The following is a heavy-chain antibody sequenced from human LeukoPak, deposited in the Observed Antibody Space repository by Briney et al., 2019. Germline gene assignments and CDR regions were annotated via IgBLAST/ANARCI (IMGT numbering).Heavy chain of an antibody. CDR2: IYPADSHP. D-gene: IGHD3-22*01. CDR1: GYSFTSYW. CDR3: ARGYYYFDY. J-gene: IGHJ4*02. Sequence: GESLKISCKGSGYSFTSYWIGWVRQMPGKGLEWMGIIYPADSHPRYSPSFQGQVTISADKSTSTAYLQWSSLKASDTTMYYCARGYYYFDYWGQGTLVTVSS. V-gene: IGHV5-51*01.